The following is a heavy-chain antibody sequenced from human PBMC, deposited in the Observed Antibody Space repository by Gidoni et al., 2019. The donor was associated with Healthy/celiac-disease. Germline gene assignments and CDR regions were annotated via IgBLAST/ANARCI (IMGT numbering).Heavy chain of an antibody. V-gene: IGHV4-38-2*02. J-gene: IGHJ3*02. CDR1: GYSISSGYS. CDR2: IYHSGST. CDR3: ARDGDAFDI. Sequence: QVQLQESGPGLVKPSETLSLTCTVSGYSISSGYSWGWIRQPPGKGLEWIGSIYHSGSTYYNPSLKSRVTISVDTSKNQFSLKLSSVTAADTAVYYCARDGDAFDIWGQGTMVTVSS.